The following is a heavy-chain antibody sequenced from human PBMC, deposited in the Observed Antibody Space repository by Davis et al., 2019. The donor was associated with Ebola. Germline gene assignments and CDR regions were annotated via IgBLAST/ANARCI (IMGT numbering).Heavy chain of an antibody. CDR2: IIPILGIA. CDR3: ARGRTVTGTRGLSWFDP. CDR1: GYTFTSYG. Sequence: AASVKVSCKASGYTFTSYGISWVRQAPGQGLEWMGRIIPILGIANYAQKFQGRVTITADKSTSTAYMELSSLRSEDTAAYYCARGRTVTGTRGLSWFDPWGQGALVTVSS. D-gene: IGHD6-19*01. V-gene: IGHV1-69*04. J-gene: IGHJ5*02.